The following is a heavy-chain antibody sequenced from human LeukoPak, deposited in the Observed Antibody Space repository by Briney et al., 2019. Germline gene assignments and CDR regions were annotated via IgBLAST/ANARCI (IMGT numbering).Heavy chain of an antibody. J-gene: IGHJ5*02. CDR1: GYTFTGYY. V-gene: IGHV1-2*04. CDR3: ARDQVGATGYNWFDP. D-gene: IGHD1-26*01. CDR2: INPNSGGT. Sequence: ASVKVSCKASGYTFTGYYMHWVRQAPGQGLEWMGWINPNSGGTNYAQKFQGWVTMTRDTSISTAYMELSRLRSDDTAVYYCARDQVGATGYNWFDPWGQGTLVTVSS.